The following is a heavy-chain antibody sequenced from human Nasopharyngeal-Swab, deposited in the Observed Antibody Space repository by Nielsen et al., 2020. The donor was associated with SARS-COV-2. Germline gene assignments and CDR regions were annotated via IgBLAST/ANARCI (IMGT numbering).Heavy chain of an antibody. Sequence: WIRQPHGKGLERVAKINTDGRGEYYPDSVKGRFTISRDNAKNSVFLQMDSLSAEDTAIYYCARAVGHYEGWGQGTLVTVSS. D-gene: IGHD4-17*01. V-gene: IGHV3-7*01. J-gene: IGHJ4*02. CDR2: INTDGRGE. CDR3: ARAVGHYEG.